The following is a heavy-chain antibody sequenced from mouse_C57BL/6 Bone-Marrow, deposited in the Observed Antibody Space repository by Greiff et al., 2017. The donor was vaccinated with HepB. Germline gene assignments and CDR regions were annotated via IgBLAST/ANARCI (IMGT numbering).Heavy chain of an antibody. V-gene: IGHV1-76*01. CDR1: GYTFTDYY. J-gene: IGHJ3*01. CDR2: IYPGSGNT. D-gene: IGHD4-1*01. CDR3: ATPGTWFAY. Sequence: VQLQESGAELVRPGASVKLSCKASGYTFTDYYINWVKQRPGQGLEWIARIYPGSGNTYYNEKFKGKATLTAEKSSSTAYMQLSSLTSEDSAVYFCATPGTWFAYWGQGTLVTVSA.